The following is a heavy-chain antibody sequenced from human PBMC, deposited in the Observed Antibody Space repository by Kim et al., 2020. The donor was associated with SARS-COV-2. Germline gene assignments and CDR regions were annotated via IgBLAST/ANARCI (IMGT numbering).Heavy chain of an antibody. CDR2: IYPGDSDT. D-gene: IGHD6-19*01. V-gene: IGHV5-51*01. CDR1: GYSFTSYW. Sequence: GESLKISCKGSGYSFTSYWIGWVRQMPGKGLEWMGIIYPGDSDTRYSPSFQGQVTISADKSISTAYLQWSSLKASDTAMYYCARHGSGWYNVEWYFDLWGRGTLVTVSS. CDR3: ARHGSGWYNVEWYFDL. J-gene: IGHJ2*01.